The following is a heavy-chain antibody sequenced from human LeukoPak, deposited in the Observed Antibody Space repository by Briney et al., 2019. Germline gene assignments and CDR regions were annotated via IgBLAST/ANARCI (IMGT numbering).Heavy chain of an antibody. CDR1: GGSISSSSYY. Sequence: SETLSLTCTVSGGSISSSSYYWGWVRQPPGKGLEWIGSIYYSGSTYYNPSFKSRVTISVDTSKNQFSLKLSSVTAADTAVYYCARGAITIFGVVTTFDYWGQGTLVTVSS. J-gene: IGHJ4*02. V-gene: IGHV4-39*07. CDR3: ARGAITIFGVVTTFDY. CDR2: IYYSGST. D-gene: IGHD3-3*01.